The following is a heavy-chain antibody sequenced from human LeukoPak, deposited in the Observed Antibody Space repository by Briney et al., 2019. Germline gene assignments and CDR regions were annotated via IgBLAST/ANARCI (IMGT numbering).Heavy chain of an antibody. CDR3: ARDLVRDGYRDAFDI. J-gene: IGHJ3*02. CDR1: GGSISSGGYY. CDR2: IDYSGST. Sequence: PSQTLSLTCTVSGGSISSGGYYWSWIRQHPGKGLEWIGYIDYSGSTYYNPSLKSRVTISVDASKNQFSLNLSSVTAADAAVYHCARDLVRDGYRDAFDIWGQGTMVTVSS. V-gene: IGHV4-31*03. D-gene: IGHD5-24*01.